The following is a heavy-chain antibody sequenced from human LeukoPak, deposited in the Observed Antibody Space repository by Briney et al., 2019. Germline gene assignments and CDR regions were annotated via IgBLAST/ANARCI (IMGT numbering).Heavy chain of an antibody. D-gene: IGHD6-13*01. Sequence: GGSLRLSCAASGITFSSYAMSWVRQAPGKGLEWVSTIIGSGGDTYYADSVKGRFTISRDTSKNTLYLQMKSLRADDTAVYYCAKAWAAAGTFASWGQGTLVTVSS. CDR1: GITFSSYA. J-gene: IGHJ4*02. CDR2: IIGSGGDT. V-gene: IGHV3-23*01. CDR3: AKAWAAAGTFAS.